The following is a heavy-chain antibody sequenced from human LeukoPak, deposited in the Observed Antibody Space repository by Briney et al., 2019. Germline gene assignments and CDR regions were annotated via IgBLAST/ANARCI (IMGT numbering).Heavy chain of an antibody. CDR1: GFTFSSYS. CDR3: ARDPFYDY. Sequence: GGSLRLSCAASGFTFSSYSMCWVRQAPGRGLEWVSSISSSSNYIYYADSVKGRFTISRDNAKNSLYLQMNSLRDEDTAVYHCARDPFYDYWGQGTLVTVSS. CDR2: ISSSSNYI. V-gene: IGHV3-21*01. D-gene: IGHD2/OR15-2a*01. J-gene: IGHJ4*02.